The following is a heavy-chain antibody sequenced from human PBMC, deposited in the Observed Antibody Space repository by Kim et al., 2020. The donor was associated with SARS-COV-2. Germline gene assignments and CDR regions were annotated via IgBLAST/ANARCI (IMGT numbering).Heavy chain of an antibody. J-gene: IGHJ3*01. Sequence: ASVKVSCKVSGYTFTELYMHWVRQAPGKGLEWMGGFNPGDGETSYAQKFQGRVTMTEDTSTDTAYMELSSLRSEDTAVYYCATVGGDYDPYAFDVLGQG. CDR2: FNPGDGET. CDR1: GYTFTELY. V-gene: IGHV1-24*01. CDR3: ATVGGDYDPYAFDV. D-gene: IGHD4-17*01.